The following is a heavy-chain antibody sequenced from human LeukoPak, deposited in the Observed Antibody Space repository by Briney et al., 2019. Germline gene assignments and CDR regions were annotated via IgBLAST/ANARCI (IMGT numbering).Heavy chain of an antibody. Sequence: PGGSLRLSCAASGFTFSGSAMHWVRQASGKGLEWVGRIRSKANSYATAYAASVKGRFTISRDDSKNTAYLQMNSLKTEDTAVYYCTRHPPRLGARGYGMDVWGQGTTVTVSS. CDR3: TRHPPRLGARGYGMDV. CDR2: IRSKANSYAT. J-gene: IGHJ6*02. V-gene: IGHV3-73*01. CDR1: GFTFSGSA. D-gene: IGHD1-26*01.